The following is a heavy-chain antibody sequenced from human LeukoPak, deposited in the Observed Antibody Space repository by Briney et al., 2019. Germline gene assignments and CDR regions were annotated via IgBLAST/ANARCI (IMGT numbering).Heavy chain of an antibody. D-gene: IGHD4-17*01. CDR1: GGTFSNYA. J-gene: IGHJ3*02. CDR2: MNPNSGNT. CDR3: ARNDYGGHDAFDI. Sequence: GASVKVSCKASGGTFSNYAINWVRQAAGQGLEWVGWMNPNSGNTGYAQKFQGRVTMTRSTSINTAYMELSSLRSEDTAVYYCARNDYGGHDAFDIWGQGTMVIVSS. V-gene: IGHV1-8*02.